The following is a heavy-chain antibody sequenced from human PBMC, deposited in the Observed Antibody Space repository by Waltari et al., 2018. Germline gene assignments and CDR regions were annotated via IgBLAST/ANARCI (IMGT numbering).Heavy chain of an antibody. D-gene: IGHD3-10*01. CDR3: AKNSGSYYYYYYMDV. CDR1: GFTFRSYA. Sequence: EVQLVESGGGLVQPGGSLRLSCAASGFTFRSYAMIWVSQAPGKGREWVSAISGSGGSTYYADSVKGRFTISRDNSKNTLYLQMNSLRAEDTAVYYCAKNSGSYYYYYYMDVWGKGTTVTVSS. J-gene: IGHJ6*03. V-gene: IGHV3-23*04. CDR2: ISGSGGST.